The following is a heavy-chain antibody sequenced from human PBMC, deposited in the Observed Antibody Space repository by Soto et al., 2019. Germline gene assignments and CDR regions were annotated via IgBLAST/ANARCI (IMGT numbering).Heavy chain of an antibody. V-gene: IGHV1-2*04. CDR3: ARVLSPLGYCTNGVCYGPMDV. CDR1: GYTFTGYY. D-gene: IGHD2-8*01. Sequence: ASVKVSCKASGYTFTGYYMHWVRQAPGQGLEWMGWINPNSGGTNYAQKFQGWVTMTRDTSISTAYMGLSRLRSDDTAVYYCARVLSPLGYCTNGVCYGPMDVWGQGTTVTVSS. CDR2: INPNSGGT. J-gene: IGHJ6*02.